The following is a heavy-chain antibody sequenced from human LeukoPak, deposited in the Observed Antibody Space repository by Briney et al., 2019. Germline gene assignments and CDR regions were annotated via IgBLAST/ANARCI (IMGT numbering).Heavy chain of an antibody. CDR1: GYNFRAYY. V-gene: IGHV1-8*02. D-gene: IGHD5-12*01. Sequence: ASVMVSCKASGYNFRAYYIHWVRQAPGQGLEWMGWMNPNSGNTGYAQKFQGRVTMTRNTSISTAYMELSSLRSEDTAVYYCARGPSGYHNTGGQGTLVTVSS. J-gene: IGHJ4*02. CDR2: MNPNSGNT. CDR3: ARGPSGYHNT.